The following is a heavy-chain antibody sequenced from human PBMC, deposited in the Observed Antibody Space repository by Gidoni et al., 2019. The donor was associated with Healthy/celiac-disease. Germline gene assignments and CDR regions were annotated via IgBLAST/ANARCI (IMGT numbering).Heavy chain of an antibody. D-gene: IGHD3-10*01. V-gene: IGHV3-48*03. Sequence: EVQLVESGGGLVQPGGSLRLSCAASGFTFSSYEMNWVRQAPGKVLEWFLYISCSGSTIYYADSVKGRFTISRDNAKNSLYLQMNSLRAEDTAVYYCAPLGYGSGSYYHNWFDPWGQGTLVTVSS. J-gene: IGHJ5*02. CDR2: ISCSGSTI. CDR1: GFTFSSYE. CDR3: APLGYGSGSYYHNWFDP.